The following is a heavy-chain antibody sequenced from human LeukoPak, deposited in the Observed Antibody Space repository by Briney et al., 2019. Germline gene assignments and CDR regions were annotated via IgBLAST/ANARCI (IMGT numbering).Heavy chain of an antibody. CDR3: ARVYDYVWGSYRDPYFDC. J-gene: IGHJ4*02. CDR2: IYTAGTR. V-gene: IGHV3-66*02. CDR1: GFSVSDNY. D-gene: IGHD3-16*02. Sequence: GCSLRLSCTASGFSVSDNYMTWVRQAPGKGLELVSVIYTAGTRYYADSVRGRFTISRDSSKNTLYLQMNDLRVEDTAAYYCARVYDYVWGSYRDPYFDCWGQGTLVTVSS.